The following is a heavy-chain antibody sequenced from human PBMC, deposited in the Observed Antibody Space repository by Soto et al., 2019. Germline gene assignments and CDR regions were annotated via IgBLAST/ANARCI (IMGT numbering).Heavy chain of an antibody. CDR1: GGSISSSSYY. CDR2: IYYSGST. J-gene: IGHJ6*02. CDR3: ACIFSGGYGYGFYYYGMDV. Sequence: QLQLQESGPGLVKPSETLSLTCTVSGGSISSSSYYWGWIRQPPGKGLEWIGSIYYSGSTYYNPSLKSRVTISVDTSKNLFSLKLSSVTAADTAVYYCACIFSGGYGYGFYYYGMDVWGQGTTVTVSS. V-gene: IGHV4-39*01. D-gene: IGHD5-18*01.